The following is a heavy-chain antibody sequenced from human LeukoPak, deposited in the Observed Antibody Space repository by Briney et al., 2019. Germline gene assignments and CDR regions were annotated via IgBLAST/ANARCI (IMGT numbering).Heavy chain of an antibody. J-gene: IGHJ4*02. CDR1: GFTFGDYV. D-gene: IGHD7-27*01. CDR2: IRSKANGGTT. V-gene: IGHV3-49*03. CDR3: TSHYPSQYLLGTGFDY. Sequence: GGSLRLSCTASGFTFGDYVMSWFRQAPGKGLEWVGFIRSKANGGTTESAASVKGRFTISRDDSKSIAYLQMNSLKIEDTAVYYCTSHYPSQYLLGTGFDYWGQGTLVTVSS.